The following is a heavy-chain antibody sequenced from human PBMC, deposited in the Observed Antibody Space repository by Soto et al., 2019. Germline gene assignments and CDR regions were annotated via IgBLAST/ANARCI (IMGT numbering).Heavy chain of an antibody. Sequence: SGPKLVNPKQTLTMTCTFCGFSLSNRGMCVSWIREAPGKALEWLGRIDGEDDKYSSTSLKTRLPISKDTSKNQVLLTMTTMDPLDTSPYYCARIFWGYGMDFWRQGTTVTASS. CDR3: ARIFWGYGMDF. J-gene: IGHJ6*02. D-gene: IGHD3-16*01. CDR2: IDGEDDK. V-gene: IGHV2-70*11. CDR1: GFSLSNRGMC.